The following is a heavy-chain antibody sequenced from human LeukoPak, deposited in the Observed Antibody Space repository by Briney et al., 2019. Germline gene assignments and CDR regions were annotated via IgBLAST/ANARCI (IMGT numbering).Heavy chain of an antibody. CDR1: GFTFSSYD. D-gene: IGHD1-1*01. Sequence: PGRSLRLSCAASGFTFSSYDMHWVRQAPGKGLEWVAVIWYDGSNKYYADSVKGRFTISRDNSKNTLYLQMNSLRAEDTAVYYCAKKNWNGGVDPWGQGTLVTVSS. CDR3: AKKNWNGGVDP. J-gene: IGHJ5*02. V-gene: IGHV3-33*06. CDR2: IWYDGSNK.